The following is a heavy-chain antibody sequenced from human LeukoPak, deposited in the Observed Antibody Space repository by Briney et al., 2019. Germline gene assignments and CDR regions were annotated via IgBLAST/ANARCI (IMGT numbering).Heavy chain of an antibody. CDR3: ARHYGAHRDYYGLDV. CDR2: IYYTGST. CDR1: GGSINSYY. D-gene: IGHD4-17*01. Sequence: SETLSLNCTVSGGSINSYYWSWLRQPPGKGLEWIGYIYYTGSTNYNPSLESRVTISVDTSKNQFSLNLSSVTAADTAVYYCARHYGAHRDYYGLDVWGQGTTVTVSS. J-gene: IGHJ6*02. V-gene: IGHV4-59*01.